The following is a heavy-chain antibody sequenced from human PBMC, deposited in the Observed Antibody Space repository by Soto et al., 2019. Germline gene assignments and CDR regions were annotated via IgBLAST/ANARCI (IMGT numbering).Heavy chain of an antibody. J-gene: IGHJ4*02. CDR1: GFTFSIYT. D-gene: IGHD4-17*01. V-gene: IGHV3-21*01. CDR2: ISSSSSYI. Sequence: EVQLVESGGGLVQPGGSLRLSCAASGFTFSIYTMNWVRQAPGKGLEWVSSISSSSSYIYYADSVKGRFTISRDNAKNSLSLQMNSLRAEDTPVYYCARDPYGDYYFDYWGQGTLVTVSS. CDR3: ARDPYGDYYFDY.